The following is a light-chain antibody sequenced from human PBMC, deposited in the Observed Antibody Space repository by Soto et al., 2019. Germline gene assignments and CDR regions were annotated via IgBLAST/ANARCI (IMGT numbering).Light chain of an antibody. J-gene: IGLJ3*02. CDR2: EGT. Sequence: QSALTQPASVSGSPGQSITISCTGTSSDIGNYNFVTWYQQHPGKAPKLMIYEGTKRPSGVSIRFSGSNSGNTASLTISGLQAEDEADYYCCSYAGSSSWVFGGGTKLTVL. CDR3: CSYAGSSSWV. V-gene: IGLV2-23*01. CDR1: SSDIGNYNF.